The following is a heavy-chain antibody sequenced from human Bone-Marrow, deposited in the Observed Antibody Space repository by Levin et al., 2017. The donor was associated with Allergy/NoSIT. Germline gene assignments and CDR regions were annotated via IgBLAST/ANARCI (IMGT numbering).Heavy chain of an antibody. CDR2: INHSGST. Sequence: MAGGSLRLSCAVDGGSFTGYFWTWIRQPPGKGLEWIGEINHSGSTKYNPSLTSRVTISVDTSKKEFSLNLSSVTAADTAVFYCARGGRWSFSYYFDYWGQGTRVTVSS. CDR1: GGSFTGYF. CDR3: ARGGRWSFSYYFDY. V-gene: IGHV4-34*01. D-gene: IGHD3-10*01. J-gene: IGHJ4*02.